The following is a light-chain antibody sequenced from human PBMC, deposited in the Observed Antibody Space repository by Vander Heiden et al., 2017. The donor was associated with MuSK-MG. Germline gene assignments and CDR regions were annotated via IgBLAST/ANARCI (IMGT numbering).Light chain of an antibody. CDR2: GNN. Sequence: QSVLTQPPSVSGAPGQRVTISCTGSSSNIGARYDVSWYQQVPGTVPNLLIYGNNNRPSGVPDRFSGSKSGTSASLAITGLQAEDEADYYCQSYDSSLSGWVFGGGTKLTVL. V-gene: IGLV1-40*01. CDR1: SSNIGARYD. J-gene: IGLJ3*02. CDR3: QSYDSSLSGWV.